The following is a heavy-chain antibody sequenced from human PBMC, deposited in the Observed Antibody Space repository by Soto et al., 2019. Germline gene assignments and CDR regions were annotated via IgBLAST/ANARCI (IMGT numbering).Heavy chain of an antibody. V-gene: IGHV3-23*01. Sequence: GGSLRLSCAASGFTFSSYAMSWVRQAPGKGLEWVSGISDSDGSTYYADSVKGRVTISRDNSKNTLYLQMNSLRAEDTALYYCAKLTVAATSYFDYWGQGTLVTVSS. D-gene: IGHD6-19*01. CDR1: GFTFSSYA. CDR2: ISDSDGST. J-gene: IGHJ4*02. CDR3: AKLTVAATSYFDY.